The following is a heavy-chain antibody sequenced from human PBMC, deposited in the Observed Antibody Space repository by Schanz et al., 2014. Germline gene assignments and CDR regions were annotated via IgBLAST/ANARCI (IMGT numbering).Heavy chain of an antibody. V-gene: IGHV1-69*02. J-gene: IGHJ4*02. Sequence: QVQLVQSGAEVKKPGSSVKVSCKASGGTFSSSTLTWVRQAPGQGLEWMGRIIPILDKTNYAQKFQGRVTMTADTSTTTVYMKLRGLRSDDTAVYYCAKYRGYDRVSGSYRELEYWGQGTLVTVSS. CDR1: GGTFSSST. CDR3: AKYRGYDRVSGSYRELEY. D-gene: IGHD3-10*01. CDR2: IIPILDKT.